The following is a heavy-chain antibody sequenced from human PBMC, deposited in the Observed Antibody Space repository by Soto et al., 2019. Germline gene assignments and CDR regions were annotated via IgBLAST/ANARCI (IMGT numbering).Heavy chain of an antibody. J-gene: IGHJ4*02. CDR2: ISAYNGHT. D-gene: IGHD2-2*02. Sequence: ASVKVSCKASGYTISNYAMSWVRQAPGQGLEWMGWISAYNGHTNYAQKLQGRATMTTDTSTSTAYMELRSLRSDDTAVYYCAKCSASCYNGFDYWGQGTLVTVSS. V-gene: IGHV1-18*04. CDR1: GYTISNYA. CDR3: AKCSASCYNGFDY.